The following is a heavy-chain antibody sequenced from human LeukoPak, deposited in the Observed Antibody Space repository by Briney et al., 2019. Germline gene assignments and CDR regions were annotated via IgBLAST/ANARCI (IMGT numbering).Heavy chain of an antibody. J-gene: IGHJ4*01. CDR2: SSSSDDGK. Sequence: GGSLRLSCTASGLSLNSYAMSWVRQVPGKGLEWVSASSSSDDGKWYAESVRGRFTISRDTSKNTVYLQMNSLRVEDAGVYYCAKAPVTSCRGAFCYPFDYWGHGTLVTVSS. D-gene: IGHD2-21*01. V-gene: IGHV3-23*01. CDR3: AKAPVTSCRGAFCYPFDY. CDR1: GLSLNSYA.